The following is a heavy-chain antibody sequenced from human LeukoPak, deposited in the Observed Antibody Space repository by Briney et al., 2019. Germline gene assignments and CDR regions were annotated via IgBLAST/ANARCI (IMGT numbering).Heavy chain of an antibody. V-gene: IGHV1-2*06. J-gene: IGHJ4*02. CDR3: ARGKNVDY. Sequence: ASVKVSCKASGYTFTGYYMHWVRQAPGQGLEWMGRINPNSGGTNYAQKFQSRITMTKDQSISTGCMELSRLRSDDTAVYYCARGKNVDYWGQGTLVTVSS. CDR2: INPNSGGT. CDR1: GYTFTGYY. D-gene: IGHD1-1*01.